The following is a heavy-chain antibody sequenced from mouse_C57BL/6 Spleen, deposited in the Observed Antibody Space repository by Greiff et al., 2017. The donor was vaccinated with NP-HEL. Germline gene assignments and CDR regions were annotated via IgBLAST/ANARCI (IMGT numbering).Heavy chain of an antibody. V-gene: IGHV14-1*01. Sequence: VHVKQSGAELVRPGASVKLSCTASGFNIKDYYMHWVKQRPEQGLEWIGRIDPEDGDTEYAPKFQGKATMTADTSSNTAYLQLSSLTSEDTAVYYCTTWGYYGSSYNYWGQGTTLTVSS. D-gene: IGHD1-1*01. J-gene: IGHJ2*01. CDR3: TTWGYYGSSYNY. CDR2: IDPEDGDT. CDR1: GFNIKDYY.